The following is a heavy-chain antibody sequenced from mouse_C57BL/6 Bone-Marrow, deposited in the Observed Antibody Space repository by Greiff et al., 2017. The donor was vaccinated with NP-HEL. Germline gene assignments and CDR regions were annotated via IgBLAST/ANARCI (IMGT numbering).Heavy chain of an antibody. CDR2: IYPGDGDT. D-gene: IGHD1-1*01. CDR3: ARAAYYGSLGDYWYFGV. V-gene: IGHV1-82*01. Sequence: VQLQQSGPELVKPGASVKISCKASGYAFSSSWMNWVKQRPGKGLEWIGRIYPGDGDTNYNGKFKGKATLTADKSSSTAYMQLSSLTSEDSAVYFWARAAYYGSLGDYWYFGVWGTGTTVTVSS. CDR1: GYAFSSSW. J-gene: IGHJ1*03.